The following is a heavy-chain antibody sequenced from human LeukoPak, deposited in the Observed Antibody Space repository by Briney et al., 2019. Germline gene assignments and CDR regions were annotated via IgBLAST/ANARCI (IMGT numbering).Heavy chain of an antibody. D-gene: IGHD5-12*01. CDR3: ARGGSGYDPYYYYYMDV. CDR2: INPSGGST. J-gene: IGHJ6*03. Sequence: ASVKVSCKASGYTFTSYYMHWVRQAPGQGLEWMGIINPSGGSTSYAQKFQGRVTMTTDTSTSTAYMELRSLRSDDTAVYYCARGGSGYDPYYYYYMDVWGKGTTVTVSS. V-gene: IGHV1-46*01. CDR1: GYTFTSYY.